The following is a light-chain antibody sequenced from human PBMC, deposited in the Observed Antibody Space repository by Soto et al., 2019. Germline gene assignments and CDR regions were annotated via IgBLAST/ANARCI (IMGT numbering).Light chain of an antibody. CDR1: ESVYSSY. CDR3: QQYGNAPIT. V-gene: IGKV3D-20*01. Sequence: EIVLSQSPATLSLSPGEGATLSCGASESVYSSYVAWYQQQPGLAPRLLIYDASNRATGIPDRFSGSGSGTYYILISNRLKPEDFAVYYCQQYGNAPITFGEVTRLEIK. J-gene: IGKJ5*01. CDR2: DAS.